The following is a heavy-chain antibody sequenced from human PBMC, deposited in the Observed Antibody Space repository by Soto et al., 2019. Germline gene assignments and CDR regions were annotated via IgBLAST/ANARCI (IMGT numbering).Heavy chain of an antibody. V-gene: IGHV4-59*01. Sequence: WETLSLTCTVSGVSISSYYWSWVRQPPVKGLEWILYIYYSGSNNYNPSLKSRVTISVDTSKNQLSLKLSSVTAAETAVYYCARCWYRSSWSVLDHWGHGTMVTVSS. CDR1: GVSISSYY. CDR2: IYYSGSN. J-gene: IGHJ5*02. D-gene: IGHD6-13*01. CDR3: ARCWYRSSWSVLDH.